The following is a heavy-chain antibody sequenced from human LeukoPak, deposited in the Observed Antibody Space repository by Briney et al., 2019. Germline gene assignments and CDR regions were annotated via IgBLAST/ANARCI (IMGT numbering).Heavy chain of an antibody. CDR3: ARDLSDYKGDAFDI. D-gene: IGHD4/OR15-4a*01. J-gene: IGHJ3*02. CDR1: GGSISSYY. V-gene: IGHV4-59*01. CDR2: IYYSGST. Sequence: PSETQSLTCTVSGGSISSYYWSWIRQPPGKGLEWIGYIYYSGSTNYNPSLKSRVTISVDTSKNQFSLKLSSVTAADTAVYYCARDLSDYKGDAFDIWGQGTMVTVSS.